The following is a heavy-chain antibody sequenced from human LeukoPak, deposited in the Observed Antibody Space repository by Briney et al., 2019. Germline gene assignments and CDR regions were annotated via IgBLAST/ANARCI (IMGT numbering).Heavy chain of an antibody. D-gene: IGHD3-10*01. CDR2: INTNTGNP. CDR3: ARGPLLLWFGEPDY. J-gene: IGHJ4*02. V-gene: IGHV7-4-1*02. Sequence: GASVKVPCKASGYTFTSYAMNWVRQAPGQGLEWMGWINTNTGNPTYAQGFTGRFVFSLDTSVSTAYLQISSLKAEDTAVYYCARGPLLLWFGEPDYWGQGTLVTVSS. CDR1: GYTFTSYA.